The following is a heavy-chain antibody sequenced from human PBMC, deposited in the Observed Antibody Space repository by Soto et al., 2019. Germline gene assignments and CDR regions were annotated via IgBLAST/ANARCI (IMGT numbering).Heavy chain of an antibody. V-gene: IGHV5-51*01. J-gene: IGHJ6*03. CDR2: IYPGDSDS. D-gene: IGHD2-2*01. CDR1: GYSFTSYW. Sequence: GDSLKISCKGSGYSFTSYWIGWVRQMPGKGLEWVGIIYPGDSDSRYSPSFQGQVTISADKSISTAYLQWSSLKASDTAMYYCPMRSSKNCSCMPRHYWGKGT. CDR3: PMRSSKNCSCMPRHY.